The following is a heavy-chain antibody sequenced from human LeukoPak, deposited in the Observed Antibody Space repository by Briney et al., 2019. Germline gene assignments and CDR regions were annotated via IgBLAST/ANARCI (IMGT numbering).Heavy chain of an antibody. CDR3: ARVNFLEWLLSDC. J-gene: IGHJ4*02. D-gene: IGHD3-3*01. CDR2: IRYDGSDK. CDR1: GFIFTDYG. V-gene: IGHV3-30*02. Sequence: GGSLRLSCAASGFIFTDYGMHWVRQAPGKGLEWLTFIRYDGSDKYYADSVKGRFTISRDNAKNSLYLQMNSLRAEDTAVYYCARVNFLEWLLSDCWGQGTLVTVSS.